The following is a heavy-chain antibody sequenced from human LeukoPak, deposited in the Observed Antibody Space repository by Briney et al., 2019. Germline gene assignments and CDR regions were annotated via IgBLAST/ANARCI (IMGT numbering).Heavy chain of an antibody. CDR3: ARDIAAAAHSHAFDT. J-gene: IGHJ3*02. Sequence: GSLRLSCAASGFTFSSYWMSWVRQAPGKGLEWVANIKQDGSEKFYVDSVKGRFTISRDNAKNPLYLQMNSLRAEDTAVYYCARDIAAAAHSHAFDTWGQGTMVTVSS. D-gene: IGHD6-13*01. V-gene: IGHV3-7*01. CDR1: GFTFSSYW. CDR2: IKQDGSEK.